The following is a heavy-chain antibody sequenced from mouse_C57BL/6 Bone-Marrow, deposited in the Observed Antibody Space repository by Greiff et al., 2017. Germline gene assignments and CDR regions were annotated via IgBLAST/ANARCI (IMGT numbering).Heavy chain of an antibody. Sequence: EVQGVESGGGLVQPGGSLKLSCAASGFTFSDYYMYWVRQTPEKRLEWVAYISNGGGSTYYPDTVKGRFTISRDNAKNTLYLQMSRLKSEDTAMYYCASGGLAYWGQGTLVTVSA. J-gene: IGHJ3*01. V-gene: IGHV5-12*01. CDR1: GFTFSDYY. CDR3: ASGGLAY. CDR2: ISNGGGST.